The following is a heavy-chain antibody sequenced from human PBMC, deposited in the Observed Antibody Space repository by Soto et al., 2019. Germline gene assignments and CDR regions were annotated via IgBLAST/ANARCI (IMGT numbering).Heavy chain of an antibody. J-gene: IGHJ6*03. CDR1: GGSISSYY. CDR3: ARSFVVVPAVAQNYYYYYYMDV. V-gene: IGHV4-59*01. D-gene: IGHD2-2*01. Sequence: SETLSLTCTVSGGSISSYYWSWIRQPPGKGLEWIGYIYYSGSTNYNPSLKSRVTISVDTSKNQFSLKLSSVTAADTAVYYCARSFVVVPAVAQNYYYYYYMDVWGKGTTVTVSS. CDR2: IYYSGST.